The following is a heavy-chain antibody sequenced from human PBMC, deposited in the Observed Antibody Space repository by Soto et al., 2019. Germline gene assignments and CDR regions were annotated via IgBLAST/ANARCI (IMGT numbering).Heavy chain of an antibody. V-gene: IGHV1-69*13. D-gene: IGHD3-3*01. J-gene: IGHJ6*02. CDR2: IIPIFGTA. CDR3: ARKSAIFGVGPIPPYYYGMDV. CDR1: GGTFSSYA. Sequence: SVKVSCKASGGTFSSYAISWVRQAPGQGLEWMGGIIPIFGTANYAQKFQGRVTITADESTSTAYMELSSLRSEDTAVYYCARKSAIFGVGPIPPYYYGMDVWGQGTTVTVPS.